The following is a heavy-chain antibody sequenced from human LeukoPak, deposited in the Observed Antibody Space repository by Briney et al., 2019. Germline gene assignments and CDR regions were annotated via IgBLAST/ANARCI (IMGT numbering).Heavy chain of an antibody. CDR2: ISGSGGST. V-gene: IGHV3-23*01. D-gene: IGHD6-13*01. CDR3: AKEKTIVAAGPSPYFFDY. CDR1: GFTFSSYA. J-gene: IGHJ4*02. Sequence: PGGSLRLSCAASGFTFSSYAMSWVRQAPGKGLEWVSAISGSGGSTYYADSVKGRFTISRDNSKNTLYLQMNSLRAEDTAVYYCAKEKTIVAAGPSPYFFDYWGQGTLVTVSS.